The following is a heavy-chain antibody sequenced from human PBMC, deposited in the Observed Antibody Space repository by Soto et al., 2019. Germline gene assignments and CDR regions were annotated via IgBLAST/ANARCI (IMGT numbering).Heavy chain of an antibody. CDR2: IYPGDSDT. CDR1: GYSFTSYW. CDR3: ARLRYVDTAMVKEYYGMDV. V-gene: IGHV5-51*01. D-gene: IGHD5-18*01. J-gene: IGHJ6*02. Sequence: GDSLKISCKGSGYSFTSYWIGWVRQMPGKGLEWRGIIYPGDSDTRYSPSFQGQVTISADKSISTAYLQWSSLKASDTAMYYCARLRYVDTAMVKEYYGMDVWGQGTTVTVSS.